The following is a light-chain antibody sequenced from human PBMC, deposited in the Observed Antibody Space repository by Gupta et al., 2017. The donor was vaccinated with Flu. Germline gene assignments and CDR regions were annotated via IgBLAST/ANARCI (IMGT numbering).Light chain of an antibody. CDR3: QQSYSALT. Sequence: SPSSLSASVGDRVTITCRASQTISTNLNWYQQQVGKAPKLLIYAASSLQSGVPSRFSGSGSGTDFTLTISRLQPEDFATYYCQQSYSALTFGGGTKVEIK. CDR2: AAS. J-gene: IGKJ4*01. V-gene: IGKV1-39*01. CDR1: QTISTN.